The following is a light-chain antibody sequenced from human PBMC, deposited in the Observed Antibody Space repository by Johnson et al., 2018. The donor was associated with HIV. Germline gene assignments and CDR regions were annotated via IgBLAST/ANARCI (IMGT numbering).Light chain of an antibody. V-gene: IGLV1-51*02. Sequence: QSVLTQPPSVSAAPGQKVTISCSGSSSNIGNNYVSWYQQLPGTAPKLLIYENNMRPSGIPDRFSGSKSGTSATLGIAGHQTGDEADYYCGTWDNSLSTGAVFGTGTKVTVL. J-gene: IGLJ1*01. CDR3: GTWDNSLSTGAV. CDR1: SSNIGNNY. CDR2: ENN.